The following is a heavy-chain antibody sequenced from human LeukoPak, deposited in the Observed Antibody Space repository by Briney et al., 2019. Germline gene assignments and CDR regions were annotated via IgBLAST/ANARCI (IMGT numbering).Heavy chain of an antibody. Sequence: PSGTLSLTCAVSGGSISSSNWWSWVRQPPGKGLEWIGEIYHSGSTNYNPSLKSRVTISVDKSKNQFSLRVHSVTAADTAVYYCARLPLGAFGEVLNFDYWGQGSLVTVSS. V-gene: IGHV4-4*02. CDR2: IYHSGST. CDR3: ARLPLGAFGEVLNFDY. J-gene: IGHJ4*02. CDR1: GGSISSSNW. D-gene: IGHD3-10*01.